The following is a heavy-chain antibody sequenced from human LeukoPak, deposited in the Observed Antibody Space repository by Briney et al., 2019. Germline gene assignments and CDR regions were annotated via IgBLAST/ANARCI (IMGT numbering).Heavy chain of an antibody. CDR3: ARDNPHYDFWSGYYNWFDP. D-gene: IGHD3-3*01. CDR1: GGTFSSYA. CDR2: IIPILGIA. Sequence: GASVKVSCKASGGTFSSYAISWVRQAPGQGLEWMGRIIPILGIANYAQKFQGRVTITADKSTSTAYMELSSLRSEDTAVYYCARDNPHYDFWSGYYNWFDPWGQGTLVTVSS. V-gene: IGHV1-69*04. J-gene: IGHJ5*02.